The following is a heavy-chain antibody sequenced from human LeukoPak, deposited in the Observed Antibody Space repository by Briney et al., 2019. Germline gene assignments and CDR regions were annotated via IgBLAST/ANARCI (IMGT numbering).Heavy chain of an antibody. Sequence: SETLSLTCAVSGGSISSGGYSWSWIRQPPGKGLEWIGYIYHSGSTYYNPSLKSRVTMSVDTSKNQFSLKLSSVTAADTAVYYCAREYCSSTSCYWQEGTFDYWGQGTLVTVSS. J-gene: IGHJ4*02. CDR1: GGSISSGGYS. CDR3: AREYCSSTSCYWQEGTFDY. V-gene: IGHV4-30-2*01. D-gene: IGHD2-2*01. CDR2: IYHSGST.